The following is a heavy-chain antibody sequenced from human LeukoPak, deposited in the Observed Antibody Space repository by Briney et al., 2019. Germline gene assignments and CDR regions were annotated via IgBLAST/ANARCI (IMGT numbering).Heavy chain of an antibody. CDR1: GFIFSSYG. J-gene: IGHJ5*02. CDR3: AKSKALITMVRGVTPNWFDP. V-gene: IGHV3-30*18. Sequence: GGSLRLSCAASGFIFSSYGMYWVRQAPGNGLEWVAVISYDGSNKYYADSVKGRFTISRDNSKNTLYLQMNSLRAEDTAVYYCAKSKALITMVRGVTPNWFDPWGQGTLVTVSS. CDR2: ISYDGSNK. D-gene: IGHD3-10*01.